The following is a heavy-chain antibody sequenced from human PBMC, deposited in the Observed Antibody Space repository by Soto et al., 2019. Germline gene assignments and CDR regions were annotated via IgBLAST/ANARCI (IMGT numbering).Heavy chain of an antibody. D-gene: IGHD5-12*01. Sequence: GGSLRLSCAASGFTFSSYWMHWVRQAPGKGLVWVSRINSDGSSTTYADSVKGRFTISRDDAKNTLYLQMNSLRAEDTAVYYCVRVPTGGYAFSLNDYGGQGPLVTASS. J-gene: IGHJ4*02. CDR1: GFTFSSYW. CDR3: VRVPTGGYAFSLNDY. V-gene: IGHV3-74*01. CDR2: INSDGSST.